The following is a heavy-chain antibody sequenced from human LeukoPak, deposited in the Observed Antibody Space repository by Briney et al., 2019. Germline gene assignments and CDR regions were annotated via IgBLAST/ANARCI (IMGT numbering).Heavy chain of an antibody. CDR3: ASWAGNTQSDSWSGPFDY. D-gene: IGHD3-3*01. Sequence: GGSLRLSCAVSGLTFSNLKMNWVRQAPGKGLEWVAYISSGGRTTFYADSVTGRFTISRDNAKNSLYLQMSSLRVEDTAVYYCASWAGNTQSDSWSGPFDYWGQGSLVTVSS. CDR1: GLTFSNLK. CDR2: ISSGGRTT. V-gene: IGHV3-48*03. J-gene: IGHJ4*02.